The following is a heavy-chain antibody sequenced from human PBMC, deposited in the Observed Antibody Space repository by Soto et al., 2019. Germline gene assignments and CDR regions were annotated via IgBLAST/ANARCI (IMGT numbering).Heavy chain of an antibody. D-gene: IGHD3-22*01. CDR2: ISDSSSTT. J-gene: IGHJ3*01. V-gene: IGHV3-23*01. Sequence: GGFLRLSCAASGFTFSDYAMTWVRQAPGKGLEWVASISDSSSTTYYADSVKGRFTIPRDNSKNTLYLQMDTLRAEDTAVYYCARHQIAMIVLKIYFDLWGQGTMVTVSS. CDR3: ARHQIAMIVLKIYFDL. CDR1: GFTFSDYA.